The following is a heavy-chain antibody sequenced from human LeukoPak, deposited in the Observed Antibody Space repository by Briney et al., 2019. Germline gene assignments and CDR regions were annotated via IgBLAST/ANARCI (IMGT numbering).Heavy chain of an antibody. CDR3: ARALYHDDVEYQGIGY. J-gene: IGHJ4*02. CDR2: ISLSGNTI. V-gene: IGHV3-48*04. D-gene: IGHD2-2*01. Sequence: GGSLRLSCAASGFTFTSYRMTWVRQAPGKGLECVSYISLSGNTIYYADSVKGRFTISRDNAKNSLYLQMYSLRAEDTAVYYCARALYHDDVEYQGIGYWGQGTLVTVSS. CDR1: GFTFTSYR.